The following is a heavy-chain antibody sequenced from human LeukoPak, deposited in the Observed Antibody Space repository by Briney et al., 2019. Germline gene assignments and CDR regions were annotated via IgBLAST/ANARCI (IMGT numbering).Heavy chain of an antibody. D-gene: IGHD5-12*01. CDR3: ARGVISGYGDWFDP. CDR1: GYTFTGSY. J-gene: IGHJ5*02. CDR2: INPNSGGT. V-gene: IGHV1-2*02. Sequence: GASVKVSCKASGYTFTGSYMHWVRQAPEQALKWMPWINPNSGGTAYAQKFQGRVTMTRDTSISTAYMELSRLKSDDTAVYYCARGVISGYGDWFDPWGQGTLVTLSS.